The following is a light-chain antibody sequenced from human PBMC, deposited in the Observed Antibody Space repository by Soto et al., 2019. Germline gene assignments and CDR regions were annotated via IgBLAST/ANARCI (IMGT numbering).Light chain of an antibody. Sequence: GDRVTITCRASQSISTWLAWYQQKPGKAPNLLIYKASNLESGVPSRFSGSGSGTEFTLTISGLQRDDFATYYCQQYETYYTFGQGTKLEIK. CDR3: QQYETYYT. V-gene: IGKV1-5*03. CDR2: KAS. J-gene: IGKJ2*01. CDR1: QSISTW.